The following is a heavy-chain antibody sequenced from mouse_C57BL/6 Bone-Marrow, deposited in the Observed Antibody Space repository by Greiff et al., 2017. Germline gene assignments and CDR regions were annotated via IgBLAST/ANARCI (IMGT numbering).Heavy chain of an antibody. J-gene: IGHJ4*01. D-gene: IGHD1-1*01. CDR3: LTTVAYAMDY. CDR1: GYTFTSYW. V-gene: IGHV1-64*01. Sequence: QVQLQQPGAELVKPGASVKLSCKASGYTFTSYWMHWVKQRPGQGLEWIGMIHPNSGSTNYNEKFKSKATLTVDKSSSTAYMQLSSLTSEDSAVYYCLTTVAYAMDYWGQGTSVTVSS. CDR2: IHPNSGST.